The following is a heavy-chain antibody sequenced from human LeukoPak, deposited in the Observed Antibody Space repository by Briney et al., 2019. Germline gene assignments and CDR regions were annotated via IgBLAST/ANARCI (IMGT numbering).Heavy chain of an antibody. CDR1: GYIFTHYW. CDR3: ARQSRDGSKTRGYYFDF. D-gene: IGHD3-10*01. CDR2: IYPADSDT. Sequence: GESLKISCQVSGYIFTHYWIGWVRQMPGNGLESMGVIYPADSDTTYSPSFQGQVTISADKSINTVYLQWSSLKASDTAMYYCARQSRDGSKTRGYYFDFWGQGTLVTVSS. V-gene: IGHV5-51*01. J-gene: IGHJ4*02.